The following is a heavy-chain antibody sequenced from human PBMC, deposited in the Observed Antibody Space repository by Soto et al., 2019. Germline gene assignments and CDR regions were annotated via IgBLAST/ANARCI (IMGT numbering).Heavy chain of an antibody. J-gene: IGHJ6*02. V-gene: IGHV6-1*01. D-gene: IGHD6-13*01. CDR1: GDSVSSNSAA. CDR2: TYYRSKWYN. CDR3: ARLSIIGTASGRHPYYHYGMDV. Sequence: QTLSLTCAISGDSVSSNSAAWNWIRQSPSRGLEWLGRTYYRSKWYNDYAVSVKSRITINPDTSKNQFSLQLNSVTPEDTAVYYCARLSIIGTASGRHPYYHYGMDVWGQANKVTVSS.